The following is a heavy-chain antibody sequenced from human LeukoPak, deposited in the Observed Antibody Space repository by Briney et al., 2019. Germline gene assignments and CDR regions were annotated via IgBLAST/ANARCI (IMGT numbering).Heavy chain of an antibody. J-gene: IGHJ4*02. CDR2: ISGSGAST. Sequence: GGSLRLSCAASGFTFSSYALSWVRQAPGEGLEWVSAISGSGASTYYADSVKGRFTISRDNSKNTLYLQMNSLRAEDTAVYYCAKDSTYYYDSSAYSSYFDYWGQGTLVTVSS. CDR1: GFTFSSYA. CDR3: AKDSTYYYDSSAYSSYFDY. D-gene: IGHD3-22*01. V-gene: IGHV3-23*01.